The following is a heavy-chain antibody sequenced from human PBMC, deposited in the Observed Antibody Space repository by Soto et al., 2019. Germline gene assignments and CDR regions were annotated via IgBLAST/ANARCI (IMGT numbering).Heavy chain of an antibody. V-gene: IGHV4-34*01. CDR1: GGSFSGYY. CDR3: AGLAVAGTAYDY. Sequence: AVYGGSFSGYYWSWIRQPPGKGLEWIGEINHSGSTNYNPSLKSRVTISVDTSKNQFSLKLSSVTAADTAVYYCAGLAVAGTAYDYWGQGTLVTVSS. J-gene: IGHJ4*02. D-gene: IGHD6-19*01. CDR2: INHSGST.